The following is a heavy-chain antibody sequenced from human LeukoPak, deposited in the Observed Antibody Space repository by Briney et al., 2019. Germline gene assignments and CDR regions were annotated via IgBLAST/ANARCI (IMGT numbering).Heavy chain of an antibody. CDR2: IYYSGST. J-gene: IGHJ5*02. D-gene: IGHD6-19*01. CDR1: GGSISSYY. Sequence: SETLSLTCTVSGGSISSYYWSWIRQPPGKGLEWIGYIYYSGSTNYNPSLKSRVTISVDTSKNQFSLKLSSVTAADTAVYYCAREGYSSGLNWLDPWGQGTLVTVSS. V-gene: IGHV4-59*01. CDR3: AREGYSSGLNWLDP.